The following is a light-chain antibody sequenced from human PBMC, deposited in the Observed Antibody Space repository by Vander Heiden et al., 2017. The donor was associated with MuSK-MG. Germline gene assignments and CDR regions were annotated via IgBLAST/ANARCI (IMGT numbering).Light chain of an antibody. V-gene: IGKV2-28*01. Sequence: DIVMTQSPLSLPVTPGKPASISCRSSQSLLHSNGYNYLDWYLQKPGQSPQLLIYLGSNRASGVPDRFSGSGSGTDFTLKISRVEAEDVGVYYCMQDLQTITFGQGTRLEIK. CDR3: MQDLQTIT. CDR1: QSLLHSNGYNY. CDR2: LGS. J-gene: IGKJ5*01.